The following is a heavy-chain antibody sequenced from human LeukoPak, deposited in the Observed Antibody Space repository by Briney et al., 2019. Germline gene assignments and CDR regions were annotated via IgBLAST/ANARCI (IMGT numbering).Heavy chain of an antibody. D-gene: IGHD1-26*01. CDR2: IYYSGST. J-gene: IGHJ5*02. Sequence: SETLSLTCTVSGGSISSSSYYWGWIRQPPGKGLEWIGSIYYSGSTYYNPSLKSRVTISVGTSKNQFSLKLSSVTATDTAVYYCARAIRYRFDPWGQGTLVTVSS. CDR3: ARAIRYRFDP. V-gene: IGHV4-39*07. CDR1: GGSISSSSYY.